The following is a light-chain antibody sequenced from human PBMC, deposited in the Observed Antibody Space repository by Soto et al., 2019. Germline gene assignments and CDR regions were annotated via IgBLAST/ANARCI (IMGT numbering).Light chain of an antibody. CDR1: QSVRSN. CDR2: GAS. V-gene: IGKV3-15*01. Sequence: IVMTQTPGTLSVSPGEKNTVSCRASQSVRSNLAWYQQKPGQAPRLLIYGASTRAAGIPDRYSGSGSGTEFTLTISSLQSEDFAVYYCQQYNNWPPWTFGKGNKVDIK. J-gene: IGKJ1*01. CDR3: QQYNNWPPWT.